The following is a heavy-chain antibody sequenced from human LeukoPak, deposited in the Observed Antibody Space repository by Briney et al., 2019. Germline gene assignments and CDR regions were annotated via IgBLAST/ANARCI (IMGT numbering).Heavy chain of an antibody. V-gene: IGHV1-3*01. CDR1: GYTFTSYA. CDR2: INAGNGNT. CDR3: ARDGYYCSSTSCYGGAFDS. D-gene: IGHD2-2*01. Sequence: ASVKVSCKASGYTFTSYAMHCVPQAPGQRLEKMGCINAGNGNTNSSQKFQGRVTINSDTSASTAYMELSRLSSEDTAVYYCARDGYYCSSTSCYGGAFDSWGQGTMVTVSS. J-gene: IGHJ3*02.